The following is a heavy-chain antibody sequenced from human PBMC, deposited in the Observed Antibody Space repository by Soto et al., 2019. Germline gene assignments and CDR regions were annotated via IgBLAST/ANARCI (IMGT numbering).Heavy chain of an antibody. D-gene: IGHD4-17*01. Sequence: SETLSSPAVCLVPTSGVTTGTGSCSPQGRAWSGLDVYTSDYTNYNPSLKSRVTISVDTSKNQFSLKLSSVTAADTAVYYCARVHYGDYWFDPWGQGTLVTVSS. V-gene: IGHV4-59*01. CDR2: VYTSDYT. CDR1: VPTSGVTT. CDR3: ARVHYGDYWFDP. J-gene: IGHJ5*02.